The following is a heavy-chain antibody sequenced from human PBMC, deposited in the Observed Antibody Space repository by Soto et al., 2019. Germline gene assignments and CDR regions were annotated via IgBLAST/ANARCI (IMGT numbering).Heavy chain of an antibody. D-gene: IGHD6-19*01. CDR2: IYHSGST. CDR3: AREGPTVAGSGYFDY. Sequence: SETLSLTCTVSGGSISSSSYYWGWIRQPPGKGLEWIGSIYHSGSTYYNPSLKSRVTISVDKSKNQFSLKLSSVTAADTAVYYCAREGPTVAGSGYFDYWGQGTLVTVSS. V-gene: IGHV4-39*07. CDR1: GGSISSSSYY. J-gene: IGHJ4*02.